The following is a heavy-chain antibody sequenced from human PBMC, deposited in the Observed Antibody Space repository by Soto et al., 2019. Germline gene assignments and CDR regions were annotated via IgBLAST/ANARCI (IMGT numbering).Heavy chain of an antibody. CDR3: ARAELGTVKYYDFWSGYPRRYYYMDV. J-gene: IGHJ6*03. Sequence: SETLSLTCAVSSGSISSSNWWSWVRQPPGKGLEWIGEIYHSGSTNYNPSLKSRVTISVDKSKNQFSLKLSSVTAADTAVYYCARAELGTVKYYDFWSGYPRRYYYMDVWGKGTTVTVSS. CDR1: SGSISSSNW. V-gene: IGHV4-4*02. D-gene: IGHD3-3*01. CDR2: IYHSGST.